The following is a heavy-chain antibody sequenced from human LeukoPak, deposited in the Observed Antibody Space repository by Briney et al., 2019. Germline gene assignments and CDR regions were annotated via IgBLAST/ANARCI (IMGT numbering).Heavy chain of an antibody. D-gene: IGHD1-26*01. CDR3: ARGVAGATSPHYYYGMDV. Sequence: SEALSLTCAVYGGSFSGYYWSWIRQPPGKGLEWIGEINHRGSTNYNPSLKSRVTISVDTSKNHFSLKLSSVTAADTAVYYCARGVAGATSPHYYYGMDVWGQGTTVTVSS. V-gene: IGHV4-34*01. J-gene: IGHJ6*02. CDR1: GGSFSGYY. CDR2: INHRGST.